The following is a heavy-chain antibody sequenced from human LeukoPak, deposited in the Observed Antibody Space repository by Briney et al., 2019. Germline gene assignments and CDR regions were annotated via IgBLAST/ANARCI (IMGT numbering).Heavy chain of an antibody. CDR2: IKEDGRGK. V-gene: IGHV3-7*01. CDR1: GFTFSRHW. CDR3: ARDKEGGSNDH. D-gene: IGHD2-15*01. Sequence: GGSLRLSCAASGFTFSRHWMSWVRQAPGKGLEWVANIKEDGRGKKYVDSLKDRFTISRDNTKNSVYLQMSGLRVDDTAIYYCARDKEGGSNDHWGQGTLVTVSS. J-gene: IGHJ4*02.